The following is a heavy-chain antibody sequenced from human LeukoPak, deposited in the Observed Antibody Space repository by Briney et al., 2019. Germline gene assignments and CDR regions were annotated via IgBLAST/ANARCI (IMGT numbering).Heavy chain of an antibody. CDR2: IYTSGST. V-gene: IGHV4-61*02. D-gene: IGHD2-2*03. J-gene: IGHJ4*02. CDR1: GGSISSGSYY. CDR3: ARDPGYSDAKSEYYFDY. Sequence: SQTLSLTCTVSGGSISSGSYYWSWIRPPAGKGLEWIGRIYTSGSTNYNPSLKSRVTISVDTSKNQFSLKLSSVTAADTAVYYCARDPGYSDAKSEYYFDYWGQGTLVTVSS.